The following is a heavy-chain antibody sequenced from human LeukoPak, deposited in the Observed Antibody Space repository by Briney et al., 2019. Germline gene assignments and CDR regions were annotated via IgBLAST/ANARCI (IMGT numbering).Heavy chain of an antibody. CDR1: GYTFTSYD. CDR2: MNPNSGNT. V-gene: IGHV1-8*01. CDR3: ARGEKRKTWPDY. Sequence: ASVKVSCKASGYTFTSYDINWVRQATGQGLEWMGWMNPNSGNTGYAQKFQGRVTMTRNTSISTAYMELSSLRSEDTAVYYCARGEKRKTWPDYWGQGTLVTVSS. J-gene: IGHJ4*02.